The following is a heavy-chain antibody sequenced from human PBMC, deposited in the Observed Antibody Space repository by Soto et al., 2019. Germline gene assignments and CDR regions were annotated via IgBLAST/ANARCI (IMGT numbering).Heavy chain of an antibody. CDR2: IYYSGST. CDR1: GGSISSYY. D-gene: IGHD6-13*01. V-gene: IGHV4-59*01. J-gene: IGHJ2*01. Sequence: QVQLLESGPGLVKTSETLSLTCTVSGGSISSYYWSWIRQPPGKGLEWIGYIYYSGSTNYNPSLKSRVTISVATSKNQFSLKLSSVTAADTAVYYCARAVSSSWYWYFDLWGRGTLVTVSS. CDR3: ARAVSSSWYWYFDL.